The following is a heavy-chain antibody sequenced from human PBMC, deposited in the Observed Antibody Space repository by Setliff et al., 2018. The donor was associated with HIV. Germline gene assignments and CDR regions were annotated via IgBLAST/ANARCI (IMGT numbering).Heavy chain of an antibody. J-gene: IGHJ6*03. CDR1: GGSVSGYF. CDR3: ARDRSNWNYGRNYMDV. Sequence: SETLSLTCAVYGGSVSGYFWSWIRQPPGKGLEWIGQIDHSGSTNYNPSLKSRVTISVDTSKNQFSLKLSSVTAADTAVYYCARDRSNWNYGRNYMDVWGTGTTVTVSS. CDR2: IDHSGST. D-gene: IGHD1-7*01. V-gene: IGHV4-34*01.